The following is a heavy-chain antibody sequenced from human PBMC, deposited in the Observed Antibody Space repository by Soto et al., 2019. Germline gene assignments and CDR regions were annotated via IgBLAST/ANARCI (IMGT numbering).Heavy chain of an antibody. D-gene: IGHD3-22*01. Sequence: PSETLSLTCPVSGGSISSGCYYWSWIRQHPGKGLEWIGYIYYSGSTYYNPSLKSRVTISVDTSKNQFSLKLSSVTAADTAVYYCARYTDYYDSSGTPGSWRRNPVYYFDYWGQGTLVTVSS. CDR2: IYYSGST. CDR1: GGSISSGCYY. J-gene: IGHJ4*02. CDR3: ARYTDYYDSSGTPGSWRRNPVYYFDY. V-gene: IGHV4-31*03.